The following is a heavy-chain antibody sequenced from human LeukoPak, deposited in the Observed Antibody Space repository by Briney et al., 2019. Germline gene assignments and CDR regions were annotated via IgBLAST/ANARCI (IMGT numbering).Heavy chain of an antibody. V-gene: IGHV3-53*01. CDR2: IYSGGST. D-gene: IGHD6-19*01. J-gene: IGHJ4*02. CDR3: AKAVADTIYYFDY. Sequence: GGSLRLSCAASGFTVSSNYMSWVRQAPGKGLEWVSVIYSGGSTYYADSVKGRFTISRDNSKNTLYLQMSSLRAEDTAVYYCAKAVADTIYYFDYWGQGTLVTVSS. CDR1: GFTVSSNY.